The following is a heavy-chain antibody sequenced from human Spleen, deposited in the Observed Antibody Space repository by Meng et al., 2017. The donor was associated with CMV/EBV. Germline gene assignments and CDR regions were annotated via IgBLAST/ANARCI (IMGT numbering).Heavy chain of an antibody. J-gene: IGHJ1*01. CDR2: ISGSGGSI. Sequence: SGFSFPYYDMNWVRQPPGKGLEWVSLISGSGGSIYYADSVKGRFTISRDNSKTTLYLHMNSLRAEDTAVYYCARVGVLGASKHFQNWGQGTLVTVSS. D-gene: IGHD1-26*01. V-gene: IGHV3-23*01. CDR3: ARVGVLGASKHFQN. CDR1: GFSFPYYD.